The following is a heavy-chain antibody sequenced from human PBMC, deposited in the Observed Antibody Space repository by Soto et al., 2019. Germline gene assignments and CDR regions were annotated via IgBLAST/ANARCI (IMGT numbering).Heavy chain of an antibody. CDR1: GFAFNRFG. D-gene: IGHD6-13*01. CDR3: VRDDGLAAAVPYYYYATDV. V-gene: IGHV3-33*01. CDR2: IWYDESNK. Sequence: QVQLVESGGGVVRPGRSLRLSCAASGFAFNRFGVHWVRQAPGKGLEWVAVIWYDESNKFYADSVKGRFSIPRDNSKNTLYQQMNSLRTEDTAVYYCVRDDGLAAAVPYYYYATDVWGQGPRSSSP. J-gene: IGHJ6*02.